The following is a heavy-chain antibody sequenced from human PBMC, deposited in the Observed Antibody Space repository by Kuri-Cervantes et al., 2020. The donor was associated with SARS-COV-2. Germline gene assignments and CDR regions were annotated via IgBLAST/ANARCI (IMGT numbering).Heavy chain of an antibody. CDR1: GFIFSSHS. CDR3: ARGDRYGDYQTFDY. D-gene: IGHD4-17*01. Sequence: GGFLRLSCAASGFIFSSHSMNWVRQAPGKGLEWVSYISSSSSTIYYADSVKGRFTISRDNAKNSLYLQMNSLRAEDTALYYCARGDRYGDYQTFDYWGQGTLVTVSS. V-gene: IGHV3-48*01. CDR2: ISSSSSTI. J-gene: IGHJ4*02.